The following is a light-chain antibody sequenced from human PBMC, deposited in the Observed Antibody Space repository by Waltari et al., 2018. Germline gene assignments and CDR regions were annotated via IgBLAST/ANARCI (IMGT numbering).Light chain of an antibody. CDR3: QQYNSHLLT. Sequence: DIQMTQSPSTLSASVGDSVTITCRASPGISSWLAWFQKKPGKAPKLLIYKATTLESGFPSRFRGSGSGTEFTLTITSLQPDDFATYYCQQYNSHLLTFGGGTKVEIK. V-gene: IGKV1-5*03. CDR1: PGISSW. J-gene: IGKJ4*01. CDR2: KAT.